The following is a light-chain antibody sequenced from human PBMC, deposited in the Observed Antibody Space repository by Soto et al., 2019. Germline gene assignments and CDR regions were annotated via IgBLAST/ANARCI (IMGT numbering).Light chain of an antibody. CDR2: EVS. Sequence: QSVLTPPPSASGSPGQSVTISCTGTSSDVGGYNYVSWYQQHPGKAPKLMIYEVSKRPSGVPDRFSGSKSGNTASLTVSGLQAEDEADYYCSSYAGSNTNYVFGTGTKVTVL. CDR1: SSDVGGYNY. CDR3: SSYAGSNTNYV. J-gene: IGLJ1*01. V-gene: IGLV2-8*01.